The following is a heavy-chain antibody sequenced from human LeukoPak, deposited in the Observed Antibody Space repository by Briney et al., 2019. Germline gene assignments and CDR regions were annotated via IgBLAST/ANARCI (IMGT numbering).Heavy chain of an antibody. Sequence: SETLSLTCTVSGYSISSGYYWGWIRQPPGKGLEWIGSIYHSGSTYYNPSLKSRVTISVDTSKNQFSLKLSSVTAADTAVYYCAGNRKLVVIPSGALNWFDPWGQGTLVTVSS. V-gene: IGHV4-38-2*02. CDR1: GYSISSGYY. CDR3: AGNRKLVVIPSGALNWFDP. CDR2: IYHSGST. J-gene: IGHJ5*02. D-gene: IGHD3-22*01.